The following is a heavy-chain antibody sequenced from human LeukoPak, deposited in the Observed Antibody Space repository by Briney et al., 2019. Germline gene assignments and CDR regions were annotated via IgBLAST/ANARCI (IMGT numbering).Heavy chain of an antibody. CDR1: GFTFSSYA. J-gene: IGHJ4*02. V-gene: IGHV3-23*01. CDR3: AKGGYCSSTSCASDY. CDR2: ISGSGGST. Sequence: PGGSLRLSCAASGFTFSSYAMSWIRQAPGKGLEWVSGISGSGGSTNYADSVKGRFTISRDNSKNTLYLQMNSLRAEDTAVYYCAKGGYCSSTSCASDYWGQGTLVTVSS. D-gene: IGHD2-2*01.